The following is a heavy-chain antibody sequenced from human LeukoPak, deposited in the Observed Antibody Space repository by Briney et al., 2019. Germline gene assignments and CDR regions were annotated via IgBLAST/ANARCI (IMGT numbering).Heavy chain of an antibody. D-gene: IGHD1-26*01. CDR2: ISSNGGST. CDR3: ARLPSWWDHDAFDI. V-gene: IGHV3-64*01. Sequence: PGGSLRLSCAASGFTFSSYAMHWVRQAPGKGLEYVSAISSNGGSTYYANSVKGRFTISRDNSKNTLYLQMGSLRAEDMAVYYCARLPSWWDHDAFDIWGQGTMVTVSS. J-gene: IGHJ3*02. CDR1: GFTFSSYA.